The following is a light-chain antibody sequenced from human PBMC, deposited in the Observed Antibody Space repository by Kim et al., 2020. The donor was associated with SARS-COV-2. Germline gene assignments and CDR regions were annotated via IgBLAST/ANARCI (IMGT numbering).Light chain of an antibody. CDR2: AAS. V-gene: IGKV1-39*01. CDR1: QSISSH. J-gene: IGKJ4*01. Sequence: DIQMTQSPSFLSASVGDRVTITCRASQSISSHLNWYQEIPGKAPKLLIYAASSLQSGVPSRFSGSGSGTDFTLTISSLQREDLATYYCQQSYTTPLTFGGGTKLEI. CDR3: QQSYTTPLT.